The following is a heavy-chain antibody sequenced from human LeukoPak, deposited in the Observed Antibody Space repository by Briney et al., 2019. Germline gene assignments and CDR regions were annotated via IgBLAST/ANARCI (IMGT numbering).Heavy chain of an antibody. Sequence: GGSLRLSCAASGFTFSSYSMNWVRQAPGKGLEWVSSISSSSSNIYYADSVKGRFTISRDNAKNSLYLQMNSLRAEDTAVYYCARVGFIAVAGTGFDYWGQGTLVTVSS. V-gene: IGHV3-21*01. CDR2: ISSSSSNI. D-gene: IGHD6-19*01. CDR3: ARVGFIAVAGTGFDY. J-gene: IGHJ4*02. CDR1: GFTFSSYS.